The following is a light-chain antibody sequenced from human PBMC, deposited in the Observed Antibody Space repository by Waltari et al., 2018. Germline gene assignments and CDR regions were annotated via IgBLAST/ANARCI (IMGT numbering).Light chain of an antibody. CDR1: SSDVGGYNY. Sequence: QSALTQPRSVSGSPGQSVTISCTGTSSDVGGYNYVSWYQHHPGKAPKLIIYDVTTRPARNPERYDASKLDNTASLTITGLQAEDEADYSCCSYAGSITFWVFGGGTKLTVL. CDR2: DVT. J-gene: IGLJ3*02. V-gene: IGLV2-11*01. CDR3: CSYAGSITFWV.